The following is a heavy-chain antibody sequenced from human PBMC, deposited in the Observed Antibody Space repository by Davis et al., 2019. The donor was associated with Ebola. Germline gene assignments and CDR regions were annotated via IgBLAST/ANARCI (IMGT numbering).Heavy chain of an antibody. CDR3: ARRRPGFYFDY. J-gene: IGHJ4*02. Sequence: PSETLSLTCTVSGGSISSHYWSWIRQPPGKGLEWIGYIYYSGSTNYNPSLKSRVTISVDTSKNQFSLKLSSVTAADTAVYYCARRRPGFYFDYWGQGTLVTVSS. V-gene: IGHV4-59*08. CDR1: GGSISSHY. CDR2: IYYSGST.